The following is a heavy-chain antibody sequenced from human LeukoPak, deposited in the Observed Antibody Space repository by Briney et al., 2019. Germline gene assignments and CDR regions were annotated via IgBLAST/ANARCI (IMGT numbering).Heavy chain of an antibody. V-gene: IGHV4-39*01. CDR3: ARRGIWDLQIGNWFDP. J-gene: IGHJ5*02. D-gene: IGHD3-16*01. Sequence: SETLSLTCSISGDSITTNSYWWGWIRQSPGKGLEWIGSIYSSGNSYYNPSLKTRATISPDTSKNQYSLRLTSVTAADTAIYYCARRGIWDLQIGNWFDPRGQGILVIVSS. CDR2: IYSSGNS. CDR1: GDSITTNSYW.